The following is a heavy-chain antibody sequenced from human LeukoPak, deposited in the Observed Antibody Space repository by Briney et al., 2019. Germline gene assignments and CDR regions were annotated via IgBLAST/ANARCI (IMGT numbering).Heavy chain of an antibody. Sequence: GGSLRLSCAASGFTFSSYAMSWVRQAPGKGLEWDSAISGSGGSTYYADSVKGRFTISRDNSKNTLYLQMNSLRAEDTAVYYCAKSVLSGSYWGHFDYWGQGTLVTVSS. J-gene: IGHJ4*02. V-gene: IGHV3-23*01. CDR3: AKSVLSGSYWGHFDY. CDR2: ISGSGGST. CDR1: GFTFSSYA. D-gene: IGHD1-26*01.